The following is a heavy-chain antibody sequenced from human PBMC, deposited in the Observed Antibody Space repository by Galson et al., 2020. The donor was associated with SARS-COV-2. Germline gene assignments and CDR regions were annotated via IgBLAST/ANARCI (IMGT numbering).Heavy chain of an antibody. CDR1: GGSFSGYY. CDR2: INHSGST. CDR3: ARGIRVGGLLWFGELPVFDY. J-gene: IGHJ4*02. D-gene: IGHD3-10*01. Sequence: SETLSLTCAVYGGSFSGYYWSWIRQPPGKGLEWIGEINHSGSTNYNPSLKSRVTISVDTSKNQFSLKLSSVTAADTAVYYCARGIRVGGLLWFGELPVFDYWGQGTLVTVSS. V-gene: IGHV4-34*01.